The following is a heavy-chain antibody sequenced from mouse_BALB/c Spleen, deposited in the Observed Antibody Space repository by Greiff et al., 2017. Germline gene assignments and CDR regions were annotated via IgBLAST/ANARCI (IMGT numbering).Heavy chain of an antibody. CDR3: ARSGYDGYYAWFAY. V-gene: IGHV1-14*01. CDR1: GYTFTSYV. CDR2: INPYNDGT. D-gene: IGHD2-3*01. J-gene: IGHJ3*01. Sequence: VHVKQSGPELVKPGASVKMSCKASGYTFTSYVMHWVKQKPGQGLEWIGYINPYNDGTKYNEKFKGKATLTSDKSSSTAYMELSSLTSEDSAVYYCARSGYDGYYAWFAYWGQGTLVTVSA.